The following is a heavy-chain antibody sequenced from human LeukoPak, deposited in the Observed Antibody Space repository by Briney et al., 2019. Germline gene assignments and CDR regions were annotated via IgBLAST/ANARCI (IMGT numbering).Heavy chain of an antibody. D-gene: IGHD3-22*01. Sequence: PGGSLRLSCAASEFTFDDYGMSWVRQAPGKGLEWVSGINWNGGSTGYADSVKGRFTISRDNAKNSLYLQMNSLRAENTALYYCARVRSYYYDSSGSENYFDYWGQGTLVTVSS. CDR3: ARVRSYYYDSSGSENYFDY. V-gene: IGHV3-20*04. J-gene: IGHJ4*02. CDR2: INWNGGST. CDR1: EFTFDDYG.